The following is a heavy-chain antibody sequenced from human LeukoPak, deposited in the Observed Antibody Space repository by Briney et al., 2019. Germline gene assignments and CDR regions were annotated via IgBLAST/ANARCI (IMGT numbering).Heavy chain of an antibody. CDR3: ARSIVAPGYYFDY. J-gene: IGHJ4*02. CDR2: IIPIFGTT. Sequence: SVKVSCTASGDTFSSYTISWVRQAPGQGLEWMGGIIPIFGTTNYAQKFQGRVTITADESTSTAYMELSSLRSEDTAVYYCARSIVAPGYYFDYWGQGTLVTVSS. CDR1: GDTFSSYT. V-gene: IGHV1-69*13. D-gene: IGHD6-13*01.